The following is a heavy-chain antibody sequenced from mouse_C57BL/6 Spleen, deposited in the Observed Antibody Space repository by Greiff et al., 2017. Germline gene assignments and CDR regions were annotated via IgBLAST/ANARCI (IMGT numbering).Heavy chain of an antibody. CDR3: VRQGYCDYSFDY. D-gene: IGHD2-14*01. Sequence: EVMLVESGGGLVQPKGSLKLSCAASGFSFNTYAMNWVRQAPGKGLEWVARIRSKSNSYATYYAESVKDRFTISRDDSESILYLQMNNLKTEDTAMYYCVRQGYCDYSFDYWGQGTTLTVSS. J-gene: IGHJ2*01. CDR1: GFSFNTYA. V-gene: IGHV10-1*01. CDR2: IRSKSNSYAT.